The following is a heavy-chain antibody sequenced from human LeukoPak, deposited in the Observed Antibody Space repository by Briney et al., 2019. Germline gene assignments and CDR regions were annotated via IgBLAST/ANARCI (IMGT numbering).Heavy chain of an antibody. Sequence: FQGRVTMTTDTSTSTAYMELRSLRSDDTAVYYCARATVAGVFDYWGQGTLVTVSS. D-gene: IGHD6-19*01. J-gene: IGHJ4*02. V-gene: IGHV1-18*01. CDR3: ARATVAGVFDY.